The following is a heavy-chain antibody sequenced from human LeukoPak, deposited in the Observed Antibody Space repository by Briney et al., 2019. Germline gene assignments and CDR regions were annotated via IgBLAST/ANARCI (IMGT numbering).Heavy chain of an antibody. D-gene: IGHD3-22*01. J-gene: IGHJ4*02. CDR2: IYYSGST. Sequence: SETLSLTCTVSGDSISSYYWSWIRQPPGKGLEWIGYIYYSGSTNYNPSLKSRVTISADTSKNQFSLRLSSVTAADTAVYYCARVNYYDSSGTDYWGQRTLVTVSS. CDR1: GDSISSYY. V-gene: IGHV4-59*01. CDR3: ARVNYYDSSGTDY.